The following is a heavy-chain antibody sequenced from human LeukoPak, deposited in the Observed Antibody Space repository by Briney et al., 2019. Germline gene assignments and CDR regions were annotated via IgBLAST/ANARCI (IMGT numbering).Heavy chain of an antibody. J-gene: IGHJ4*02. CDR2: ITGSGGST. Sequence: PGGSLRLSCTASGVSFSSHAMSWVRQAPGKGPEWVSGITGSGGSTYYAESVKGRLTISRDNSKNTLYLQMNSLRVEDTAIYFCATRPASETYFAVFDFWGQGTLVTVSS. V-gene: IGHV3-23*01. D-gene: IGHD1-26*01. CDR3: ATRPASETYFAVFDF. CDR1: GVSFSSHA.